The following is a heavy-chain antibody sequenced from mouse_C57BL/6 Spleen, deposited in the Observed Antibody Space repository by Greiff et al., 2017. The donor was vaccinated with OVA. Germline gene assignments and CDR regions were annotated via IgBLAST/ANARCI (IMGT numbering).Heavy chain of an antibody. CDR2: IRNKANGYTT. D-gene: IGHD2-1*01. CDR3: ASDGNFGGYAMDY. CDR1: GFTFTDYY. J-gene: IGHJ4*01. V-gene: IGHV7-3*01. Sequence: EVKVVESGGGLVQPGGSLSLSCAASGFTFTDYYMSWVSQPPGKALEWLGFIRNKANGYTTEYSASVKGRFTISRDNSQSILYRQMNALRADDSATYYCASDGNFGGYAMDYWGQGTSVTVSS.